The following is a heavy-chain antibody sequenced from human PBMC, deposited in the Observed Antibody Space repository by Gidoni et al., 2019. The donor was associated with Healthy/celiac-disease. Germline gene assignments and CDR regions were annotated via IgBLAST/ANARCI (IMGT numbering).Heavy chain of an antibody. CDR1: GFPFSSSW. Sequence: EVQLVESGGGLVQLGGSVRLPCEASGFPFSSSWMHWVRQAPGKGLVWVQRINSDGSSTSYADSVKGRFTISRDNAKNTLYLQMNSLRAEDTAVYYCAREYCTNGVCHEYFQHWGQGTLVTVSS. V-gene: IGHV3-74*01. J-gene: IGHJ1*01. CDR2: INSDGSST. D-gene: IGHD2-8*01. CDR3: AREYCTNGVCHEYFQH.